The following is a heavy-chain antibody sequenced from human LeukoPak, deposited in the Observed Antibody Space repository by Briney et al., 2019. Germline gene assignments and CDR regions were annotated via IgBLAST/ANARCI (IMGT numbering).Heavy chain of an antibody. J-gene: IGHJ4*02. D-gene: IGHD3-16*02. Sequence: SETLSLTCTVSGYSISSGYYWGWLRQPPGKGLEWIGSIYHSGSTYYNPSLKSRVTISVDTSKNQFSLKLSSVTAADTAVYYCARETLAYDYVWGSYRYLNYFDYWGQGTLVTVSS. CDR3: ARETLAYDYVWGSYRYLNYFDY. CDR2: IYHSGST. V-gene: IGHV4-38-2*02. CDR1: GYSISSGYY.